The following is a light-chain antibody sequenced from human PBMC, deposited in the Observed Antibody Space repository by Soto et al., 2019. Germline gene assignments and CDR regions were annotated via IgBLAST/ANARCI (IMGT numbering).Light chain of an antibody. Sequence: IQLTQSPSALSAPVGDRVTITCRASQGISSYLAWYQQKPGKAPKLLIYAATTLQSGVPSRFSGSGSGTDFTLTISSLQPEDFATYYCQQLNSYLALTFGGGTKVEIK. J-gene: IGKJ4*01. CDR3: QQLNSYLALT. CDR1: QGISSY. CDR2: AAT. V-gene: IGKV1-9*01.